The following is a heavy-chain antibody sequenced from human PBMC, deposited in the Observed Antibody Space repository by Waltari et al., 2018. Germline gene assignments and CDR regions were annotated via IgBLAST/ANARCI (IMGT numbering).Heavy chain of an antibody. V-gene: IGHV3-33*01. Sequence: QVQLVESGGGVVQPGRSLSLSCTASGLPFSSYGLHWCRQAPGKGVDVVSVIWYDGSNKYYADSVKGRFTISRDNSKNTLYLQMNSLRAEDTAVYYCARGRLRYFDCLGADYWGQGTLVTVSS. J-gene: IGHJ4*02. D-gene: IGHD3-9*01. CDR3: ARGRLRYFDCLGADY. CDR1: GLPFSSYG. CDR2: IWYDGSNK.